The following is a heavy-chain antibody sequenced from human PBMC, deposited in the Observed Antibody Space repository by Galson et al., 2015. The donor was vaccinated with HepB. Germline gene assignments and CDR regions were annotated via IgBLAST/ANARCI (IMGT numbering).Heavy chain of an antibody. J-gene: IGHJ6*04. D-gene: IGHD6-19*01. CDR1: GFTFDDYA. CDR3: AKGFGSGWYDLNV. CDR2: ISWNSGSI. Sequence: SLRLSCAASGFTFDDYAMHWVRQAPGKGLEWVSGISWNSGSIGYADSVKGRFTISRDNAKNSLYLQMNSLRAEDTALYYCAKGFGSGWYDLNVWGKGTTVTVSS. V-gene: IGHV3-9*01.